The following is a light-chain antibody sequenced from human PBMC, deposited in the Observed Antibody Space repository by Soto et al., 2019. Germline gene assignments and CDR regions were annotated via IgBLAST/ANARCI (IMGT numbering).Light chain of an antibody. CDR1: QSVSSSY. J-gene: IGKJ4*01. Sequence: EIVLTQSPGTLSLSPVERATLSCMASQSVSSSYLAWYQQKPGQAPRLLIYGASSRATGIPDRFSGSGSGTDFTLTISSLQSEDFAVYYCQQYNNWPPITFGGGTKVDIK. CDR3: QQYNNWPPIT. CDR2: GAS. V-gene: IGKV3-20*01.